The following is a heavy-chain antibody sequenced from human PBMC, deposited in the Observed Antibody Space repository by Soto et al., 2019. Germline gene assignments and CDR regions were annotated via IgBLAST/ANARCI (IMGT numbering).Heavy chain of an antibody. Sequence: GGSLRLSCAASGFTFSSYSMNWVRQAPGKGLEWVSSISSSSSYIYYADSVKGRFTISRDNAKNSLYLQMNSLRAEDSAVYYFAGAVDYYDSSGYSYGAFDIWGQGTMVTVSS. D-gene: IGHD3-22*01. CDR1: GFTFSSYS. V-gene: IGHV3-21*01. CDR3: AGAVDYYDSSGYSYGAFDI. CDR2: ISSSSSYI. J-gene: IGHJ3*02.